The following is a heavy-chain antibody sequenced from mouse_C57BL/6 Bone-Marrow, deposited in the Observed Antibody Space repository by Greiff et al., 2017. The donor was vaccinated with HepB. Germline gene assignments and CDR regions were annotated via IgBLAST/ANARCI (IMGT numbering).Heavy chain of an antibody. J-gene: IGHJ3*01. CDR2: IYPGDGDT. Sequence: VQLKQSGAELVKPGASVKISCKASGYAFSSYWMNWVKQRPGKGLEWIGQIYPGDGDTNYNGKFKGKATLTADKSSSTAYMQLSSLTSEDSAVYFCARELLSEAWFAYWGQGTLVTVSA. CDR1: GYAFSSYW. CDR3: ARELLSEAWFAY. V-gene: IGHV1-80*01. D-gene: IGHD2-1*01.